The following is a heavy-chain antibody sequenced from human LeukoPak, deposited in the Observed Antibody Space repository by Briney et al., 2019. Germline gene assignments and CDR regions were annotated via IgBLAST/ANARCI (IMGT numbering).Heavy chain of an antibody. CDR1: GFTFSSYW. Sequence: SGGSLRLSCAASGFTFSSYWMSWVRQAPGNGLEWVSAISAGGGTYYADTVKGRFTISRDNSKNTLYLQMSSLRAEDTAVYYCAKRSSLNYFDSWGQGTLVTVSS. V-gene: IGHV3-23*01. J-gene: IGHJ4*02. CDR2: ISAGGGT. CDR3: AKRSSLNYFDS. D-gene: IGHD3-16*01.